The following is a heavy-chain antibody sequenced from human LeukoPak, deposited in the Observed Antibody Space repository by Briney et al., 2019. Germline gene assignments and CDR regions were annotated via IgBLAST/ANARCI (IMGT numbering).Heavy chain of an antibody. J-gene: IGHJ4*02. Sequence: GGSLRLSCAASGFTFTSYTMNWVRQAPGKGLEWVSSISSSSSYIYYADSVKGRFTISRDNAKNSLYLQMNSLRAEDTAVYYCARDAGWRLLDYWGRGTQVTVSS. V-gene: IGHV3-21*01. D-gene: IGHD6-25*01. CDR2: ISSSSSYI. CDR1: GFTFTSYT. CDR3: ARDAGWRLLDY.